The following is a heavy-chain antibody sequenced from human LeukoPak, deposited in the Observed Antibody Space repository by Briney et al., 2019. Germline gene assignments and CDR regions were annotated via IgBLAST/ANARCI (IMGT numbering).Heavy chain of an antibody. V-gene: IGHV4-59*01. D-gene: IGHD5-24*01. J-gene: IGHJ4*02. CDR3: ARGNGYNYY. CDR2: IYYSGST. CDR1: GASMTNYY. Sequence: SETLSPTCTVSGASMTNYYWAWIRQPPGKGLEWIGYIYYSGSTNYNPSLKSRVTISVDTSKNQFSLKLSSVTAADTAVYYCARGNGYNYYWGQGTLVTVSS.